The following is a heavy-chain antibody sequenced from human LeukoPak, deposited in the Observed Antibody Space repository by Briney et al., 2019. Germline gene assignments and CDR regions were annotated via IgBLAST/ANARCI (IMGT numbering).Heavy chain of an antibody. Sequence: GGSLRLSCAASGFTVSSNYMSWVRQAPGKGLEWVSIISSGGSTYYADSVKGRFTISRDNSKNTLYLQMNSLRAEDTAVYYCARSSGYYYTPLDYWGQGTLVTVSS. D-gene: IGHD3-22*01. CDR3: ARSSGYYYTPLDY. CDR1: GFTVSSNY. CDR2: ISSGGST. V-gene: IGHV3-66*01. J-gene: IGHJ4*02.